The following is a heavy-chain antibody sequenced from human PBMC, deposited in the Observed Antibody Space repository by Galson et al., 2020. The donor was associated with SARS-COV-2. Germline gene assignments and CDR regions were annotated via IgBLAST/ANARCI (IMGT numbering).Heavy chain of an antibody. Sequence: ASETLSLTCAVSGGSISSGGYSWSWIRQPPGKGLEWIGYIYHSGITYYNPSLKSRVTISVDRSKNQFSLKLSSVTAADTAVYYCARGGDYYGSGGPTGGMDVWGQGTTVTVSS. CDR2: IYHSGIT. J-gene: IGHJ6*02. V-gene: IGHV4-30-2*01. CDR1: GGSISSGGYS. D-gene: IGHD3-10*01. CDR3: ARGGDYYGSGGPTGGMDV.